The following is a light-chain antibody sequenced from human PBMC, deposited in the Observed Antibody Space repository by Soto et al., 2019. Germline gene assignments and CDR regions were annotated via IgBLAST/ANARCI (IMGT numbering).Light chain of an antibody. J-gene: IGKJ4*01. V-gene: IGKV3-20*01. CDR3: EQYDYPLT. CDR2: GAS. Sequence: EIVLTQSPGTLSLSPGERATLSCRASQSVSSSYLAWYQQNPGQAPRLLIYGASSRATGIPDRFSGSGSGNDFTLTSSRLEREDLSVYYCEQYDYPLTFGGGTKVEIK. CDR1: QSVSSSY.